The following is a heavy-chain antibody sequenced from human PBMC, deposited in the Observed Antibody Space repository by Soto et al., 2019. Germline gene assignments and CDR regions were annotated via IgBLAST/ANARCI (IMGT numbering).Heavy chain of an antibody. CDR3: ARPEKREDYYYYYYMDV. J-gene: IGHJ6*03. CDR2: INHSGST. CDR1: GGSFSGYY. V-gene: IGHV4-34*01. Sequence: SETLSLTCAVYGGSFSGYYWSWIRQPPGKGLEWIGEINHSGSTNYNPSLKSRVTISVDTSKNQFSLKLSSVTAADTAVYYCARPEKREDYYYYYYMDVWGKGTTVTVSS.